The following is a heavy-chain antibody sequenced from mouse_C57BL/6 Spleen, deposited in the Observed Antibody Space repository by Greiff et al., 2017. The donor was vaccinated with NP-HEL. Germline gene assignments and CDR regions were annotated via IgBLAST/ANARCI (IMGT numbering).Heavy chain of an antibody. D-gene: IGHD2-10*02. CDR1: GYTFTSYW. CDR2: INPSNGGT. CDR3: GREDVWGVAY. Sequence: QVQLKQPGTELVKPGASVKLSCKASGYTFTSYWMHWVKQRPGQGLEWIGNINPSNGGTNYNEKFKSKATLTVDKSYSTAYMQLSSLTSEDSAVCDSGREDVWGVAYWGQGTSVTVSS. J-gene: IGHJ4*01. V-gene: IGHV1-53*01.